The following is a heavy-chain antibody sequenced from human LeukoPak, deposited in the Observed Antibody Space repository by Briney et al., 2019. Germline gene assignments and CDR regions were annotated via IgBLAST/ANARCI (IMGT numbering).Heavy chain of an antibody. CDR3: ARVVGIYYGMDV. CDR1: VFTFNTYS. CDR2: TSSISSPI. J-gene: IGHJ6*02. D-gene: IGHD2-21*01. V-gene: IGHV3-48*02. Sequence: GGSLRLSCAASVFTFNTYSMNWVRKAPGKGLEWVSYTSSISSPIYYADSVKGRFTISRDNAKNSLYLHMNSLRDEDTAVYYCARVVGIYYGMDVWGQGTTVTVSS.